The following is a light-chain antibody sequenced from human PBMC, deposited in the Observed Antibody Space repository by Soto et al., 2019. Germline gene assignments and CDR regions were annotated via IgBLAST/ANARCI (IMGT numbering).Light chain of an antibody. V-gene: IGKV1-39*01. J-gene: IGKJ4*01. CDR3: QQSYSSPLLA. Sequence: DIHMTQSPSSLYASIGDRVTITCRSGQIIDTYLNWYQQKAGKAPKLLIYGVSKLQSGVPPRFSGSGSGTEFTLTITGLQPEDFATYYCQQSYSSPLLAFGGGTKVEIK. CDR2: GVS. CDR1: QIIDTY.